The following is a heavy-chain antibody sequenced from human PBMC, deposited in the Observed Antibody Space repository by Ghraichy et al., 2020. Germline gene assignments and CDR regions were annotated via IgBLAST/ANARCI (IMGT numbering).Heavy chain of an antibody. D-gene: IGHD6-13*01. CDR3: ARVGQQLVDSYYYYYYGMDV. V-gene: IGHV4-59*01. CDR1: GGSISSYY. CDR2: IYYSGST. J-gene: IGHJ6*02. Sequence: SETLSLTCTVSGGSISSYYWSWIRQPPGKGLEWIGYIYYSGSTNYNPSLKSRVTISVDTSKNQFSLKLSSVTAADTAVYYCARVGQQLVDSYYYYYYGMDVWGQWTTVTVSS.